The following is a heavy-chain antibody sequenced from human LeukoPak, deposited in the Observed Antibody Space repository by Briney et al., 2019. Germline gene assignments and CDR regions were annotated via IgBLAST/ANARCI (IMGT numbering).Heavy chain of an antibody. CDR1: GYTFTSCA. J-gene: IGHJ4*02. D-gene: IGHD3-3*01. CDR3: ARSGESIYDFGSGYLPNFDY. CDR2: INAGNGNT. Sequence: ASVKVSCKASGYTFTSCAMHWVRQAPGQRLEWMGWINAGNGNTKYSQEFQGRVTITSDTSASTAYMELSSLRSEDMAVYYCARSGESIYDFGSGYLPNFDYWGQGTLVTVSS. V-gene: IGHV1-3*03.